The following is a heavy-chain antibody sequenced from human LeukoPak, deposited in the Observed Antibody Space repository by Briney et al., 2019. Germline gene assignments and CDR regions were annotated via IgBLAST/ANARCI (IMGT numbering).Heavy chain of an antibody. Sequence: GGSLRLSCAASGFTFDDYAMHWVRQAPGKGLEWVSGISWNSGSIGYADSVKGRFTISRDNAKNSLYLQMNSLRAEDTAVYYCAKESSGWYNWFDPWGQGTLVTVSS. J-gene: IGHJ5*02. CDR2: ISWNSGSI. D-gene: IGHD6-19*01. CDR3: AKESSGWYNWFDP. CDR1: GFTFDDYA. V-gene: IGHV3-9*01.